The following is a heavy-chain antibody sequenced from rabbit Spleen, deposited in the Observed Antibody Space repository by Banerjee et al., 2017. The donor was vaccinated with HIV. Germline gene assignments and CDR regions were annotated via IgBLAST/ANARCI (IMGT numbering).Heavy chain of an antibody. CDR1: GFSFSSSDY. Sequence: QSLEESGGGLVQPEGSLALTCKASGFSFSSSDYICWVRQAPGKGLEWISCIAGSSSGFTYSATRAKGRFTISKTSSTTVTLQMTSLTAADTATYFCARDTGSSFSSYGMDLWGQGTLVTVS. V-gene: IGHV1S40*01. J-gene: IGHJ6*01. CDR3: ARDTGSSFSSYGMDL. D-gene: IGHD8-1*01. CDR2: IAGSSSGFT.